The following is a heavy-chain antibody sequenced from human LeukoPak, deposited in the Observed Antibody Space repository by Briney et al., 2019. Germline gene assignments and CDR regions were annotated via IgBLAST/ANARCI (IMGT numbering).Heavy chain of an antibody. J-gene: IGHJ4*02. CDR1: GGSISSYY. Sequence: SETLSLTCTVSGGSISSYYWSWIRQPPGKGLEWIGYIYTSGSTNYNSSLKSRVTISVDTSKNQFSLKLSSVTAADTAVYYCARHRLRKFYFDYWGQGTLVTVSS. V-gene: IGHV4-4*09. CDR3: ARHRLRKFYFDY. CDR2: IYTSGST.